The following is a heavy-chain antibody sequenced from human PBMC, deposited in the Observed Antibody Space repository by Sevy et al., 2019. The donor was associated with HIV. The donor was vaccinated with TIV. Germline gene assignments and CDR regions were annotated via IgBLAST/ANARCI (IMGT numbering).Heavy chain of an antibody. Sequence: GGSLRLSCVVSGFTFSNYALHWVRQAPGKGLEWVARTSSLGSSTYNEDSLKGRFTISRDKSKNILFLQMDSLRPEDTAVYYCARETRDRAGSYIDSWGQGTLPTVSS. V-gene: IGHV3-30*04. D-gene: IGHD1-1*01. CDR2: TSSLGSST. CDR3: ARETRDRAGSYIDS. CDR1: GFTFSNYA. J-gene: IGHJ4*02.